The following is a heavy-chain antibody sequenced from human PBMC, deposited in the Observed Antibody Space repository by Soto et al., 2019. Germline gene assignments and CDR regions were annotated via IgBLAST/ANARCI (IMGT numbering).Heavy chain of an antibody. CDR1: GFTFSSYA. Sequence: GWSLRLSCAASGFTFSSYAMSWVRQAPGKGLEWVSAISGSGGSTYYADSVKGRFTISRDNSKNTLYLQMNSLRAEDTAVYYCAKIPTMVRGVGPFFGYWGQGTLVTVSS. D-gene: IGHD3-10*01. CDR3: AKIPTMVRGVGPFFGY. J-gene: IGHJ4*02. V-gene: IGHV3-23*01. CDR2: ISGSGGST.